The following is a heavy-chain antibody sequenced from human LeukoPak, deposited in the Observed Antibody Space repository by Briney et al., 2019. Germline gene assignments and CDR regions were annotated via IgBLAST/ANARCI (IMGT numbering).Heavy chain of an antibody. D-gene: IGHD1-26*01. Sequence: GGSLRLSCVASGFTFSSYEMNWVRQAPGKGLEWVSYISGSGRTIYYADSVKGRFTISRDNAKNSLYLQMNSVRAEDTAVYYCARDRRSGSYANDDAFDIWGQGTMVTVSP. V-gene: IGHV3-48*03. CDR1: GFTFSSYE. J-gene: IGHJ3*02. CDR2: ISGSGRTI. CDR3: ARDRRSGSYANDDAFDI.